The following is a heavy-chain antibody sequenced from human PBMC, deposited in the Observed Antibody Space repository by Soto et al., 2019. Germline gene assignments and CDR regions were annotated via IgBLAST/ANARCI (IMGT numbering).Heavy chain of an antibody. Sequence: EVQLVDSGGDLVQPGGSLRVSCVASGFSFSTTWMHWVRQAPGKGLVWVSRIKSDGRSTTYADSVKGRFTISRDNAKNTLYLQMNSLTAEDTAVYYCVRDRYYNMDVWGQGTTVTVSS. J-gene: IGHJ6*02. CDR2: IKSDGRST. CDR1: GFSFSTTW. CDR3: VRDRYYNMDV. V-gene: IGHV3-74*01.